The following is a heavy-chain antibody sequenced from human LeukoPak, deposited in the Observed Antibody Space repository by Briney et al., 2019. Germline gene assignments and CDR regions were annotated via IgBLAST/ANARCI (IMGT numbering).Heavy chain of an antibody. D-gene: IGHD1-14*01. CDR1: GFTVSNNY. J-gene: IGHJ4*02. CDR2: IYSDGRT. V-gene: IGHV3-53*01. Sequence: GGSLRLSCAASGFTVSNNYLSWVRQAPGKGLERVSVIYSDGRTYYADSVKGRFTISRDNSKNTLYLQMNSLRADDTAVYYCARDPSDDPTGDYWGQGTLVTVSS. CDR3: ARDPSDDPTGDY.